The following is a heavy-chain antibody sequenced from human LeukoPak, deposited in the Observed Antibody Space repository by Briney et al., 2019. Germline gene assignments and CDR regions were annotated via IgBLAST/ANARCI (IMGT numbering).Heavy chain of an antibody. J-gene: IGHJ5*02. D-gene: IGHD3-10*01. V-gene: IGHV1-69*04. CDR3: ARDKNYYGSGNYYSHNWFDP. CDR2: IVPILGTA. CDR1: GGTFSTYA. Sequence: SVKVSCKASGGTFSTYAISWVRQAPGQGLEWVGRIVPILGTANYAQNFQGRVTITADRSTTTAYMELSSLRSEDTAVYYCARDKNYYGSGNYYSHNWFDPWGQGTLVTVSS.